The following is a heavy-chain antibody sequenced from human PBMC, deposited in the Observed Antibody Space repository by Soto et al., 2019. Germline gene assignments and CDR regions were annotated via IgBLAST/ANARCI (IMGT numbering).Heavy chain of an antibody. CDR2: IYYSGST. CDR3: ARPGNYGSGSYLYYLDY. J-gene: IGHJ4*02. V-gene: IGHV4-39*01. D-gene: IGHD3-10*01. Sequence: QLQLQESGPGLVKPSETLSLTCTVSGGSISSSSYYWGWIRQPPGKGLEWIGSIYYSGSTYYNPSLKGRVTISVDTSKTQFSLTLSSVTAADTAVYYRARPGNYGSGSYLYYLDYWGQGTLVTVSS. CDR1: GGSISSSSYY.